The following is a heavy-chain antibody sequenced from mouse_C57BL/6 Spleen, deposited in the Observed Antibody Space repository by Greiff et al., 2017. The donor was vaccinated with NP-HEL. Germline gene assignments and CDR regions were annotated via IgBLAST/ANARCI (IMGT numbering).Heavy chain of an antibody. D-gene: IGHD2-1*01. V-gene: IGHV1-15*01. Sequence: LQESGAELVRPGASVTLSCKASGYTFTDYEMHWVKQTPVHGLEWIGAIDPETGGTAYNQKFKGKAILTADKSSSTAYMELRSLTSEDSAVYYCTTIYYPPRFAYWGQGTLVTVSA. CDR1: GYTFTDYE. CDR2: IDPETGGT. J-gene: IGHJ3*01. CDR3: TTIYYPPRFAY.